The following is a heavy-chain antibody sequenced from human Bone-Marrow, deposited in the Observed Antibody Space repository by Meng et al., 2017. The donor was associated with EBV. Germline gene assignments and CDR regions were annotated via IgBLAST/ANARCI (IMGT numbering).Heavy chain of an antibody. CDR2: INHSGST. J-gene: IGHJ2*01. Sequence: QVQLQPWAAGLLQASETLSLTCAVYGGSFSGYYWSWIRQPPGKGLEWIGEINHSGSTNYSPSLKSRVTISVDTSKNQFSLKLSSVTAADTAVYYCARSAKGYFGLWGRGTLVTVSS. CDR1: GGSFSGYY. V-gene: IGHV4-34*01. CDR3: ARSAKGYFGL.